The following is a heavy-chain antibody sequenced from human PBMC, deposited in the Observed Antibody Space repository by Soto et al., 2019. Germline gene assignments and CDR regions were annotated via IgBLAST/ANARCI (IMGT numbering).Heavy chain of an antibody. D-gene: IGHD3-10*01. Sequence: PGGSLRLSCAASGFTFSDYYMSWIRQAPGKGLEWVSYISSSSSYTNYADSVKGRFTISRDNAKNSLYLQMNSLRAEDTAVYYCARLMVRGVTYYFDYWGQGTLVTVSS. J-gene: IGHJ4*02. CDR3: ARLMVRGVTYYFDY. CDR2: ISSSSSYT. CDR1: GFTFSDYY. V-gene: IGHV3-11*03.